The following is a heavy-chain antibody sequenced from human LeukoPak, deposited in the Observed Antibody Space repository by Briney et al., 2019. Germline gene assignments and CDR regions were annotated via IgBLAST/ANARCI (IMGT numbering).Heavy chain of an antibody. CDR3: ARDTSAFLTGYYYMDV. Sequence: GGSLRLSCAASGFTFSNYAVSWVRQAPGKGLELVSAISGRGYNTYYADSVRGRFTISRDNCKNTLYLQMNSLRAEDTAVYYCARDTSAFLTGYYYMDVWGKGTTVTVSS. D-gene: IGHD2-2*01. V-gene: IGHV3-23*01. J-gene: IGHJ6*03. CDR2: ISGRGYNT. CDR1: GFTFSNYA.